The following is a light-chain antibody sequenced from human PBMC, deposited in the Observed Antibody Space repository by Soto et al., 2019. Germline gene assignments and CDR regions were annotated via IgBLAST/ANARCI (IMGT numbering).Light chain of an antibody. Sequence: DVQMTQSPSTLSASVVDRFTITFRASQSISSWLAWYQQKPGKAPKLLIYDAPSLESGVPSRFSGSGSGTEFTLTISSLQPDDFATYYCQQYNSYWTFGQGTRLEIK. V-gene: IGKV1-5*01. CDR2: DAP. CDR3: QQYNSYWT. J-gene: IGKJ5*01. CDR1: QSISSW.